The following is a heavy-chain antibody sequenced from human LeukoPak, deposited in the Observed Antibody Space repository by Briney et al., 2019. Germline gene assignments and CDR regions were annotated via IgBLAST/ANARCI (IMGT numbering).Heavy chain of an antibody. Sequence: ASVKVSCTASGYTFTSHYMHWVRQAPGQGLEWMGIINPSGGSTDYAQNFQGRVTMTRDTSTSTVYMELSSLRSEDTAVYYCARESYGGNSPHFDYWAREPWSPSPQ. CDR1: GYTFTSHY. D-gene: IGHD4-23*01. J-gene: IGHJ4*02. V-gene: IGHV1-46*01. CDR3: ARESYGGNSPHFDY. CDR2: INPSGGST.